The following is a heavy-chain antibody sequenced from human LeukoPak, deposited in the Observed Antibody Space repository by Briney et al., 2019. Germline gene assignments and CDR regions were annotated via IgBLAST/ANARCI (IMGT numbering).Heavy chain of an antibody. J-gene: IGHJ5*02. CDR1: GGSISSYY. CDR3: ARAVAYDFWSGYLNWFDP. CDR2: IYYSGST. Sequence: PSETLSLTCTVSGGSISSYYWSWIRQPPGKGLEWIGYIYYSGSTNYNPSLKSRVTISVDTSKNQFSLKLSSVTAADTAVYYCARAVAYDFWSGYLNWFDPWGQGTLVTVSS. D-gene: IGHD3-3*01. V-gene: IGHV4-59*08.